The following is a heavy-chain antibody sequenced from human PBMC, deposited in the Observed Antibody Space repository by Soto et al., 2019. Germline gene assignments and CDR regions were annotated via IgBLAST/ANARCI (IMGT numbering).Heavy chain of an antibody. CDR3: ARGWGLADY. J-gene: IGHJ4*02. CDR2: LGSGGTI. V-gene: IGHV3-11*01. Sequence: PGGSLRLSCTASGFTFSDHYMSWIRQAPGKGLEWVSYLGSGGTIYYADSVKGRFTISRDNAKNSLYLQMNSLRADDTAVYYCARGWGLADYWGQGTLVTVSS. D-gene: IGHD7-27*01. CDR1: GFTFSDHY.